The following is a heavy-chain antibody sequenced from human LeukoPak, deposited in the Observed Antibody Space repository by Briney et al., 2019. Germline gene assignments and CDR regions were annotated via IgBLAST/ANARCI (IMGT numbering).Heavy chain of an antibody. D-gene: IGHD2/OR15-2a*01. Sequence: GASVKVSCKAPGYTFTGYYMHWVRQAPGQGLEWMGWINPNSGGTNYAQKFQGRVTMTRDTSTSTAYMELSRLRSDDTAVYYCARGKRYNNQSKYRNTYYFDYWGQGTLVTVSS. J-gene: IGHJ4*02. CDR1: GYTFTGYY. V-gene: IGHV1-2*02. CDR2: INPNSGGT. CDR3: ARGKRYNNQSKYRNTYYFDY.